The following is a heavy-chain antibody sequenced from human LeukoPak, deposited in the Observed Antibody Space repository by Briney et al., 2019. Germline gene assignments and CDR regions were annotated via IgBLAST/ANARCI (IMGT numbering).Heavy chain of an antibody. Sequence: ASVKVSCKASGYTFTSYYMHWVRQAPGQGLEWMGLINPTGGSTGYAQKFQGRVTMTRDMSTSTDYMELSSLRSEDTAVYYCARGYSYGYRYYYYYMDVWGKGTTVTVSS. CDR3: ARGYSYGYRYYYYYMDV. CDR1: GYTFTSYY. CDR2: INPTGGST. J-gene: IGHJ6*03. D-gene: IGHD5-18*01. V-gene: IGHV1-46*01.